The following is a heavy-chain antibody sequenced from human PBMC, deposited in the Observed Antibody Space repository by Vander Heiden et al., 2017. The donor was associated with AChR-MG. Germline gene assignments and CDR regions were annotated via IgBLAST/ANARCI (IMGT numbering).Heavy chain of an antibody. J-gene: IGHJ4*02. CDR2: INHTGST. D-gene: IGHD3-22*01. V-gene: IGHV4-34*01. Sequence: QVQLQQWGAGLLKPSETLSLTCGVSGGSFSSTYWTWLRQTAGKGLEWIGEINHTGSTNRNPSLESRVTLSIDTSKKQFSLKLSSVTAADTDVYFCARRGYYDGTSYYYYWGQGTLVTVSS. CDR1: GGSFSSTY. CDR3: ARRGYYDGTSYYYY.